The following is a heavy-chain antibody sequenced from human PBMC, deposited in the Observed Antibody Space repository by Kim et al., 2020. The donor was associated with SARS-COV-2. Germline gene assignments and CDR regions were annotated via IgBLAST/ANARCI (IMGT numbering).Heavy chain of an antibody. J-gene: IGHJ4*02. V-gene: IGHV4-39*01. Sequence: PAPRSRVTISVDTSKNQFSLSLTSVTAADTAVYYCARKYSSGWYPTFDSWGQGTLVTVSS. D-gene: IGHD6-13*01. CDR3: ARKYSSGWYPTFDS.